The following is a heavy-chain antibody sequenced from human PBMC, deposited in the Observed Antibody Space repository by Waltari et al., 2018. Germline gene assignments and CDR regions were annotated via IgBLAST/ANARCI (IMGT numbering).Heavy chain of an antibody. D-gene: IGHD6-6*01. Sequence: QVQLVQSGAEVKKPGSSVKVSCKASGGTFSSYAISWVRQAPGQGLEWMGGIIPIFGTANYAQKFQGRVTITADESTSTAYMELSSLRSEDTAVYYCARGGRYMSVAARHVYFDYWGQGTLVTVSS. J-gene: IGHJ4*02. CDR3: ARGGRYMSVAARHVYFDY. CDR1: GGTFSSYA. V-gene: IGHV1-69*01. CDR2: IIPIFGTA.